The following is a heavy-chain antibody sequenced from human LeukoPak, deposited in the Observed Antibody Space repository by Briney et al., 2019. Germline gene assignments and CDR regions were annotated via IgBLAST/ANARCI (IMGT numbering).Heavy chain of an antibody. D-gene: IGHD3-22*01. Sequence: ASETLSLTCTVSGGSISSSSYYWGWIRQPPGKGLEWIGSIYYSGSTYYNPSLKSRVTISVDTSKNQFSLKLSSVTAADTAVYYCARFGFYDSSGFDAFDIWGQGTTVTVSS. CDR2: IYYSGST. V-gene: IGHV4-39*07. CDR3: ARFGFYDSSGFDAFDI. CDR1: GGSISSSSYY. J-gene: IGHJ3*02.